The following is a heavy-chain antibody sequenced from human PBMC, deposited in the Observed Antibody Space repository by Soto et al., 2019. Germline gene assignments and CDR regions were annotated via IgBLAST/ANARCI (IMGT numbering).Heavy chain of an antibody. CDR2: IRSKAYGGTT. CDR1: GFTFSSYA. Sequence: PGGSLRLSCAASGFTFSSYAMSWVRQAPGKGLGWVGFIRSKAYGGTTEYAASVKGRFTISRDDSKSIAYLQMNSLKTEDTAVYYCTREGTYGSGSYYKGNYYYYGMDVWGQGTTVTVSS. D-gene: IGHD3-10*01. V-gene: IGHV3-49*04. J-gene: IGHJ6*02. CDR3: TREGTYGSGSYYKGNYYYYGMDV.